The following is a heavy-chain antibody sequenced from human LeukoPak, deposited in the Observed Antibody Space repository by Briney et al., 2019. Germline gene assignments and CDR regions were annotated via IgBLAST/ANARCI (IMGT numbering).Heavy chain of an antibody. CDR2: IYHSGST. V-gene: IGHV4-30-2*01. J-gene: IGHJ5*02. Sequence: PSETLSLTCAVSGGSLSSGGYSWSWIRQPPGTGLEWIGYIYHSGSTYYNPSLKSRVTISVDRSKNQFSLKLSSVTAADTAVYYCARGLHYGSGSYSWFDPWGQGTLVTVSS. CDR3: ARGLHYGSGSYSWFDP. CDR1: GGSLSSGGYS. D-gene: IGHD3-10*01.